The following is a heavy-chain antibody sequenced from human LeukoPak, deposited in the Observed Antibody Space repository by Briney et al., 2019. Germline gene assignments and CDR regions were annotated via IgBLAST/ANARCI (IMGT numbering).Heavy chain of an antibody. Sequence: PSETLSLTCTVSSGSISSYYWSWIRQPPGKGLEWIGYIYYSGSTNYNPSLKSRVTISVDTSKNQFSLKLSSVTAADTAVYYCARGREWELPDYWGQGTLVTVSS. V-gene: IGHV4-59*01. D-gene: IGHD1-26*01. CDR3: ARGREWELPDY. J-gene: IGHJ4*02. CDR2: IYYSGST. CDR1: SGSISSYY.